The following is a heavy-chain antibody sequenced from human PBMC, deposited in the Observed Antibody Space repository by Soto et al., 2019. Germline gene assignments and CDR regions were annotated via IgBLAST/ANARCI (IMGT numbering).Heavy chain of an antibody. CDR2: MHHTGGT. D-gene: IGHD2-21*01. J-gene: IGHJ5*02. CDR3: ATLPPRILVKVTKIIA. V-gene: IGHV4-4*02. Sequence: QVQLRESGPRLVKPSGTLSLTCIVSGTSVSSTYWWTWFRQAPGKGLEGIGEMHHTGGTNYNPSLSSRVSMSVAKSNHEFSLKLTSMTAADTGIYYRATLPPRILVKVTKIIAWRQGTLVTVSA. CDR1: GTSVSSTYW.